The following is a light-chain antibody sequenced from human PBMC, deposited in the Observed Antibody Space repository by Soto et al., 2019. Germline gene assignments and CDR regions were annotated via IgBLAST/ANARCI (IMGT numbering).Light chain of an antibody. J-gene: IGKJ4*01. V-gene: IGKV3-11*01. Sequence: EIVLTQSPATLSLSPGDRATLSCRASQSVNSYLAWYQQKPGQAPRLLIYDASNRATGIPARFSGSGSGTDFTLTISSLEPEDFAVYYCQQRSNWPSTFDGGTKVEIK. CDR3: QQRSNWPST. CDR2: DAS. CDR1: QSVNSY.